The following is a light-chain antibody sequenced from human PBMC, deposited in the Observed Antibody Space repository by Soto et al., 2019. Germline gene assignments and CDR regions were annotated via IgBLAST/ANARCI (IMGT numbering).Light chain of an antibody. CDR3: QQYGGSPLVT. Sequence: EILLTQSPGTLSLSPGERATLSCRASQSVSSNYLAWYQQKPGQSPRLLIYGASSRVTGIPDRFSGSGSGTDFTLTISRLEPEDSAVYYCQQYGGSPLVTFGGGTKVEI. CDR2: GAS. J-gene: IGKJ4*01. V-gene: IGKV3-20*01. CDR1: QSVSSNY.